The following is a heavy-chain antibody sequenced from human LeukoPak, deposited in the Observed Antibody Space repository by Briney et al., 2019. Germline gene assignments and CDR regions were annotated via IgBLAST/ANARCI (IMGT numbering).Heavy chain of an antibody. D-gene: IGHD6-19*01. V-gene: IGHV1-2*02. Sequence: ASVKVSCKASGYTFTGYYIHWVRQAPGQGLEWMGWINPNSGGTNYAQKFQGRVTMTRDTSISTAYMELSRLRSDDTAVYYCARDGVYSSGWYGDYWGQGTLVTVSS. CDR3: ARDGVYSSGWYGDY. CDR1: GYTFTGYY. J-gene: IGHJ4*02. CDR2: INPNSGGT.